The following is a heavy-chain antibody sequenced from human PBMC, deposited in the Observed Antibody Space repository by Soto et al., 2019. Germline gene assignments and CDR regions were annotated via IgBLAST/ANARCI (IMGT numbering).Heavy chain of an antibody. CDR1: GFSLSNARMG. V-gene: IGHV2-26*01. CDR2: IFSNEEK. CDR3: ARIRYGITMVRGVLNYYGMDV. J-gene: IGHJ6*02. D-gene: IGHD3-10*01. Sequence: QVTLKESGPVLVKPTETLTLTCTVSGFSLSNARMGVSWIRQPPGHDLGWARNIFSNEEKSYSTSLESRLTIYKDTSKSQVVLTMTNMGPVDTVTYYCARIRYGITMVRGVLNYYGMDVWGQGTTVTVSS.